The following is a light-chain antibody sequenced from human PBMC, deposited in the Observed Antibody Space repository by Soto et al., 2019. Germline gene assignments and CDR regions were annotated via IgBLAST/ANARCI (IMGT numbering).Light chain of an antibody. CDR3: QHYGRSSYT. J-gene: IGKJ2*01. V-gene: IGKV3-20*01. CDR2: DAS. CDR1: QSVSSSY. Sequence: EIVLTQSPGTLSLSPGERATLSCRASQSVSSSYLAWYQQKPGQAPRLLIYDASSRATGIPDRFSGSGSGTDFTLTISRLEPEDSAVYYCQHYGRSSYTFGQGTKLEIK.